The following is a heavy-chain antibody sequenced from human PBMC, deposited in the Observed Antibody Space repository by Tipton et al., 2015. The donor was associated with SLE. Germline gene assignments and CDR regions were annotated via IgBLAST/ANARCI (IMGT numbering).Heavy chain of an antibody. CDR1: GGSISKSGYY. CDR3: ARDAHGYYSGWMDY. Sequence: LRLSCTVSGGSISKSGYYWNWIRQAAGKGLEWIGRVYISGNTNYNPSVQSRVTMSVDTSKNQFSLILSSVTAADTAVYYCARDAHGYYSGWMDYWGQGTLVTVSS. D-gene: IGHD2-15*01. CDR2: VYISGNT. J-gene: IGHJ4*02. V-gene: IGHV4-61*02.